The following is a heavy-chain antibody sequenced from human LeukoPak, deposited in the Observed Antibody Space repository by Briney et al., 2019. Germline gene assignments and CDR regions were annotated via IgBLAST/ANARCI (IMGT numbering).Heavy chain of an antibody. CDR1: GGSISTYY. V-gene: IGHV4-59*08. CDR2: VYDIGTT. D-gene: IGHD1-26*01. J-gene: IGHJ4*02. Sequence: SETLSLTCSVSGGSISTYYWSWIRQTPGKGLEWIGYVYDIGTTNYNPSLKGRVTISSDTSKNQFSLNLRSVNASDTAIYYCARHGGSLGYFDYRGQGTLVTVSS. CDR3: ARHGGSLGYFDY.